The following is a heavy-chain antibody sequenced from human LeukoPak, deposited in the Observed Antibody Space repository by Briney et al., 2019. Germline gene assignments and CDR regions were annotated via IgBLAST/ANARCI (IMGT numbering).Heavy chain of an antibody. V-gene: IGHV4-39*07. CDR1: GGSISSSSYY. Sequence: PSETLSLTCTVSGGSISSSSYYWGWIRQPPGKGLEWIGSIYYSGSTYYNPSLKSRVTISVDTSKNQFSLKLSSVTAADTAVYYCARATFGGVMGNLYYYYYMDVWGKGTTVTVSS. CDR3: ARATFGGVMGNLYYYYYMDV. J-gene: IGHJ6*03. D-gene: IGHD3-16*01. CDR2: IYYSGST.